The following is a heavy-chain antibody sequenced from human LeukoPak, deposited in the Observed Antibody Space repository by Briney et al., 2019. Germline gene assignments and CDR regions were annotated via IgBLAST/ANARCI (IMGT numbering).Heavy chain of an antibody. CDR2: IWYDGSNK. D-gene: IGHD3-10*01. J-gene: IGHJ6*02. CDR1: GFMFDDYG. V-gene: IGHV3-33*02. CDR3: ARGFGELSGGMDV. Sequence: GGSLRLSCAASGFMFDDYGMHWVRQAPGKGLEWEAIIWYDGSNKYYADSAKGRFTISRDNSKNTLFLHMNSLTAEDTAVYYCARGFGELSGGMDVWGQGTTVTVSS.